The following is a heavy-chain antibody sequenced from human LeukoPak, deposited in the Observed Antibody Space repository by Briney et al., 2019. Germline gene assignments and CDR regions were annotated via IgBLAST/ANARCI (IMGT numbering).Heavy chain of an antibody. J-gene: IGHJ3*02. D-gene: IGHD3-22*01. CDR3: AKVLYYYDSSGYYTKPPIDAFDI. CDR2: ISGSGGST. Sequence: GGSLRLSCAASGFTASSNYMSWVRQASGKGLEWVSAISGSGGSTYYADSVKGRFTISRDNSKNTLYLQMNSLRAEDTAVYYCAKVLYYYDSSGYYTKPPIDAFDIWGQGTMVTVSS. CDR1: GFTASSNY. V-gene: IGHV3-23*01.